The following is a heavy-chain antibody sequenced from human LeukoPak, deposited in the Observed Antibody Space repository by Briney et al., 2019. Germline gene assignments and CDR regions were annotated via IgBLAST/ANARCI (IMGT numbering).Heavy chain of an antibody. D-gene: IGHD2-21*02. J-gene: IGHJ4*02. Sequence: GGSLRLSCAASGFTFSSYAMSWVRQVPGKGLEWVSYISSSSNKVYYADSVKGRFTISRDNAKNSLFLQMNSLRTDDTAVYYCARNFYCGGDCAISYFDYWGQGTLVTVSS. CDR3: ARNFYCGGDCAISYFDY. CDR2: ISSSSNKV. V-gene: IGHV3-48*01. CDR1: GFTFSSYA.